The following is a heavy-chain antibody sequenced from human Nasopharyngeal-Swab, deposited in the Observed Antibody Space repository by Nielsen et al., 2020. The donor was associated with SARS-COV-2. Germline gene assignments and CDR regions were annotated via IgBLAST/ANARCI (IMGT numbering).Heavy chain of an antibody. D-gene: IGHD3-22*01. CDR3: AREDTDYYDSSGYFDY. Sequence: SLKISCAASGFTFSDYYMSWIRQAPGKGLEWVSYISSSGSTIYYADSVKGRFTISRDNAKNSLYLQMNSLRAEDTAVYYCAREDTDYYDSSGYFDYWGQGTLVTVSS. CDR1: GFTFSDYY. V-gene: IGHV3-11*01. J-gene: IGHJ4*02. CDR2: ISSSGSTI.